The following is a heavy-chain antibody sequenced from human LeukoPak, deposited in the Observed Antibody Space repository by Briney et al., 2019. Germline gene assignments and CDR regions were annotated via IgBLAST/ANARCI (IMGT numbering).Heavy chain of an antibody. CDR2: ISGYNGNT. CDR1: GYTFTNHG. CDR3: ARDLSLGRHDDGEPFDS. Sequence: GASVMVSCKTSGYTFTNHGISWVRQAPGQGLEWMGWISGYNGNTNYVQKFRGRITMTTDTSTSTAYLQLMSLSSDDTALYYCARDLSLGRHDDGEPFDSWGQGTLVTVSS. V-gene: IGHV1-18*01. D-gene: IGHD4-17*01. J-gene: IGHJ4*02.